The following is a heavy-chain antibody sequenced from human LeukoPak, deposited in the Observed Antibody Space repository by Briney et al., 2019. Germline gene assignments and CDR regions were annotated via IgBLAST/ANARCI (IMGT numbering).Heavy chain of an antibody. D-gene: IGHD3-22*01. CDR1: GFSLSTARMG. J-gene: IGHJ4*02. Sequence: SGPTLVNPTETLTLTCTVSGFSLSTARMGVSWIRQPPGKALEWLAHIFSNDEKSYNISLKSRLTISKDTSKSQVVLTMTNMDPVDTATYYCARIRWDDSSGYYYPFDYWGQGTLVTVSS. CDR3: ARIRWDDSSGYYYPFDY. V-gene: IGHV2-26*01. CDR2: IFSNDEK.